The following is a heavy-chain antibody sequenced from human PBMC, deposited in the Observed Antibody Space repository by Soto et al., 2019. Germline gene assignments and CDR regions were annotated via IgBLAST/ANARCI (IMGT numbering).Heavy chain of an antibody. CDR2: IYPGDSDT. Sequence: GASLKISWKGSGYMFTSYGTGWVSQMPGKGLEWMGIIYPGDSDTRYSPSFQGQVTISADKSISTAYLQWSSLKASDTAMYYCARVNYYYSYMDVWGKGTTVTVSS. D-gene: IGHD2-21*01. CDR3: ARVNYYYSYMDV. V-gene: IGHV5-51*01. J-gene: IGHJ6*03. CDR1: GYMFTSYG.